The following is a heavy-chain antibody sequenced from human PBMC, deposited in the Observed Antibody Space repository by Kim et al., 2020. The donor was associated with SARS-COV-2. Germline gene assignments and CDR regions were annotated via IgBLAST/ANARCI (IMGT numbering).Heavy chain of an antibody. Sequence: SETLSLTCTVSGGSVSSGSYYWSWIRQPPGKGLEWIGYIYYSGSTNYNPSLKSRVTISVDTSKNQFSLKLSSVTAADTAVYYCAREVLSGYDLYYYYGMDVWGQGTTVTVSS. J-gene: IGHJ6*02. D-gene: IGHD5-12*01. CDR3: AREVLSGYDLYYYYGMDV. V-gene: IGHV4-61*01. CDR2: IYYSGST. CDR1: GGSVSSGSYY.